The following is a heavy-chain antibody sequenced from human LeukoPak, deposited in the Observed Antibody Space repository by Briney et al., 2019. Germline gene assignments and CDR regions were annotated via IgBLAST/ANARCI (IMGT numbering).Heavy chain of an antibody. CDR3: ARLVETVTTIRDNWFDP. CDR1: GGSISSSSYY. J-gene: IGHJ5*02. D-gene: IGHD4-11*01. V-gene: IGHV4-39*01. Sequence: SETLSLTFTVSGGSISSSSYYWGWIRQPPGKGLEWIGSIYYSGSAYYNPSLKSRVTISVDTSKNQFSLKLSSVTAADTAVYYCARLVETVTTIRDNWFDPWGQGTLVTVSS. CDR2: IYYSGSA.